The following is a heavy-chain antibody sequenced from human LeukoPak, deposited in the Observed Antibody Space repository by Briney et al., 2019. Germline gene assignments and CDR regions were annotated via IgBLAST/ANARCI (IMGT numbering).Heavy chain of an antibody. CDR1: GFIFTTYW. Sequence: PGGSLRLSCAASGFIFTTYWMHWVRQAPGKGLVWVARINTDGSSTFYADSVKGRFTISRDNAKNTLYLQMNSLRAEDTAIYHCTRDLVGATSDFWGQGTLVTVSS. CDR3: TRDLVGATSDF. D-gene: IGHD1-26*01. J-gene: IGHJ4*02. CDR2: INTDGSST. V-gene: IGHV3-74*01.